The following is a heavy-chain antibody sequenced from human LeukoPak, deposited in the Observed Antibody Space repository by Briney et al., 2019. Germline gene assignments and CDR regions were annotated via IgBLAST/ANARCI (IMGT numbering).Heavy chain of an antibody. Sequence: ASETLSLTCTVSGGSISSYYWSRIRQPPGKGLEWIGYIYYSGSTNYNPSLKSRVTISVDTSKNQFSLKLTSVTAADTAVYYCARDPRRFGELPPGAFDVWGQGTMVTVSS. CDR2: IYYSGST. J-gene: IGHJ3*01. V-gene: IGHV4-59*01. CDR1: GGSISSYY. CDR3: ARDPRRFGELPPGAFDV. D-gene: IGHD3-10*01.